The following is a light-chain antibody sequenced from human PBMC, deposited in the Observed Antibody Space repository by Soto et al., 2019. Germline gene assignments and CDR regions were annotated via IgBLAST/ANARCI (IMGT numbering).Light chain of an antibody. V-gene: IGLV1-40*01. Sequence: HSVLTQPPSVSGAPGQRGTISCTGSSSNIGAGYDVHWYQQLPGTAPKLFIFGNSNRPSGVPDRFSGSKSGTSASLAITGLQAEDEADYYCQSYDSSLSGWVFGGGTKLTVL. CDR1: SSNIGAGYD. CDR2: GNS. J-gene: IGLJ3*02. CDR3: QSYDSSLSGWV.